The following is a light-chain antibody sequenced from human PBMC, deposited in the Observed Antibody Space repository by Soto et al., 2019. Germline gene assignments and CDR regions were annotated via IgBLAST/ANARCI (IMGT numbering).Light chain of an antibody. CDR2: EVS. V-gene: IGLV2-14*01. CDR1: SSDVGGYNY. Sequence: QSALTQPASVPGSPGQSITISCTGTSSDVGGYNYVSWYQQHPGKAPKLMIYEVSNRPSGVSNRFSGSNSGNTASLTISGLQAEDEADYYCSSYTSSSTPCVFGTGTKVTVL. CDR3: SSYTSSSTPCV. J-gene: IGLJ1*01.